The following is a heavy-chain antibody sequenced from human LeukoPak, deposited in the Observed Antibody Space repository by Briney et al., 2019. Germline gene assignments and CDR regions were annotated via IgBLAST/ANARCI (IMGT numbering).Heavy chain of an antibody. CDR2: IWYGGSNK. CDR1: GFTFSSYG. J-gene: IGHJ6*03. Sequence: PGRSLRLSCAASGFTFSSYGMHWVRQAPGKGLEWVAVIWYGGSNKYYADSVKGRFTISRDNSKNTLYLQMNSLRAEDTAVYYCAKASSDILWSGYYYYMDVWGKGTTVTVSS. D-gene: IGHD3-3*01. CDR3: AKASSDILWSGYYYYMDV. V-gene: IGHV3-30*18.